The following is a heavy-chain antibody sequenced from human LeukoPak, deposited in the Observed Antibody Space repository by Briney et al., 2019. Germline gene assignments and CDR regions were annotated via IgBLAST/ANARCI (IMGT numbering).Heavy chain of an antibody. CDR2: INRDGSSA. D-gene: IGHD3-16*01. CDR1: GFTFSSYW. Sequence: AGGSLRLSCAASGFTFSSYWMHWVRQAPGKGLVWVSRINRDGSSATYADSVKGRFTISRDNAKNTLYLQMNSLRAEDTAVYYCAKRARPFGGGFDYWGQGTLVSVSS. V-gene: IGHV3-74*01. CDR3: AKRARPFGGGFDY. J-gene: IGHJ4*02.